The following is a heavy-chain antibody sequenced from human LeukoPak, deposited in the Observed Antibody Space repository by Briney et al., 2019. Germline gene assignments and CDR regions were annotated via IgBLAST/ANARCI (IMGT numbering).Heavy chain of an antibody. Sequence: ASVKVSCKASGYTFTSYDINWVRQATGQGLEWMGWMNPNSGSTGYAQKFQGRVTITRNTSISTAYMGLSGLRSEDTAVYYCARGRSTGYPYYFEYWGQGTLVTVSS. V-gene: IGHV1-8*03. J-gene: IGHJ4*02. CDR1: GYTFTSYD. CDR2: MNPNSGST. D-gene: IGHD5-12*01. CDR3: ARGRSTGYPYYFEY.